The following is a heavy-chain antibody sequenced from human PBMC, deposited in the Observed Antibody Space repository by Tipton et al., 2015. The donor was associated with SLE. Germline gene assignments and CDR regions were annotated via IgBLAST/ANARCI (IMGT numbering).Heavy chain of an antibody. Sequence: SLRLSCAASGFTVSSNYMTWVRQAPGKGLEWVSTIYTSGSTYYADSVKGRFTISRDTPKNTVSLQMNSLRAEDTAVYFCARFQGRTDYFDYWGQGTLVTVPS. V-gene: IGHV3-53*01. J-gene: IGHJ4*02. CDR3: ARFQGRTDYFDY. CDR2: IYTSGST. CDR1: GFTVSSNY. D-gene: IGHD1-1*01.